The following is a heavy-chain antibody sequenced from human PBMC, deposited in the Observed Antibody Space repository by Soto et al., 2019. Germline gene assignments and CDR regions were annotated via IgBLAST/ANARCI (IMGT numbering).Heavy chain of an antibody. Sequence: DVQLVESGGGLVQPGGSLRLVCGASGLTLSDYNIVWVRQGQGKGLEWVSHIIRGGSKDYAESVKGRFTISRDGAKNSLYLQMSSLRVEDTAVYYCATARLKHLQWQSTGYQHYYYMDVWGKGTTVTVSS. CDR3: ATARLKHLQWQSTGYQHYYYMDV. J-gene: IGHJ6*03. CDR1: GLTLSDYN. V-gene: IGHV3-48*01. D-gene: IGHD6-19*01. CDR2: IIRGGSK.